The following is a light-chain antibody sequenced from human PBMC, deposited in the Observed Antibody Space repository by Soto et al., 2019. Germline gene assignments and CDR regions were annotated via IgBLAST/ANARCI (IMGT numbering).Light chain of an antibody. CDR2: GAS. CDR1: QSISDT. V-gene: IGKV3-15*01. J-gene: IGKJ5*01. CDR3: QQYNNWPFS. Sequence: MVMTQSPATLSVSPGGRATLSCRASQSISDTLAWYQQKPGQAPRLLIYGASTRAPGVPARFSGTGSETDFTLTISGLQSEDSAVYFCQQYNNWPFSFGQGTRLEIK.